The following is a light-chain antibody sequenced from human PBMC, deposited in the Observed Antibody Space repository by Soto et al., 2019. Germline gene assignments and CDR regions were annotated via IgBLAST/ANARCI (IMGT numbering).Light chain of an antibody. Sequence: QLVLTQSPSASASLGASVKLTGTLSTGHSSYAIAGLQQQPEKGPRDLVKLNSDGSHSQGDGIPDRFSGSSSGAERYLTISSLQSEDEADYYCQTWGTGIQVFGTGTKVTVL. CDR2: LNSDGSH. CDR3: QTWGTGIQV. J-gene: IGLJ1*01. CDR1: TGHSSYA. V-gene: IGLV4-69*01.